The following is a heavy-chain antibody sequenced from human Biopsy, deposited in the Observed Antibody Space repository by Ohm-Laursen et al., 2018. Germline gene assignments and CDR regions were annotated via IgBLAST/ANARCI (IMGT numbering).Heavy chain of an antibody. CDR3: ARGSNDFGGLYFPR. Sequence: TLSLTCIVSGGSFTGHYWSWIRQPPGKGLEWIGHISYTGYTSYNASFKSRVTISVDTSRNHFSLRLSSLTAADTAVYYCARGSNDFGGLYFPRWGQGTLLTVSS. CDR2: ISYTGYT. V-gene: IGHV4-59*11. CDR1: GGSFTGHY. J-gene: IGHJ4*02. D-gene: IGHD4-23*01.